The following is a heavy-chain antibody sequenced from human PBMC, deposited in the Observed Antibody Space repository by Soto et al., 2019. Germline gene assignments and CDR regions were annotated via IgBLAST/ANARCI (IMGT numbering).Heavy chain of an antibody. CDR1: GDTFTSYY. CDR3: ARSSGGNYGIIIEGSNWFAP. Sequence: QVQLVQSGAEVKQPGASAKVSCTAPGDTFTSYYFHWVRQAPGQGLEWMGVINPHGGSTAYAKRFQGRVNMPRDKPTSTVYMQLTSLRSEDTAVYYCARSSGGNYGIIIEGSNWFAPWGQGTLVTVSS. V-gene: IGHV1-46*01. J-gene: IGHJ5*02. CDR2: INPHGGST. D-gene: IGHD3-16*01.